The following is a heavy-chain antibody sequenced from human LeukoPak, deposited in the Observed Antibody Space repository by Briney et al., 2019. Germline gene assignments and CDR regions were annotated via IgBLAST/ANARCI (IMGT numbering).Heavy chain of an antibody. V-gene: IGHV3-21*01. CDR1: GFTFSTYT. CDR3: ARDRTTVTTFDY. CDR2: ISSSSSYI. D-gene: IGHD4-17*01. Sequence: PGGSLRLSCAASGFTFSTYTMNWVRQAPGKGLEWVSSISSSSSYIYYADSVKARFTISRDNAENSLYLQVNSLRAEDTAVYYCARDRTTVTTFDYWGQGTLVTVSS. J-gene: IGHJ4*02.